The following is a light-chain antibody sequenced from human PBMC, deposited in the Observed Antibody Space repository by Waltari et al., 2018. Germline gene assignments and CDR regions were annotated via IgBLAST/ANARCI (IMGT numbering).Light chain of an antibody. V-gene: IGKV1-9*01. CDR3: QHYGSAPYT. CDR2: VAS. Sequence: DIQLTQSPSFLSASVGDRVTITCRASQAISTYLAWYQQTPGKAPKLLIYVASKLQTGVPSRFSGSGSGTEFTLTISRVEPEDSAVYFCQHYGSAPYTFGQGTNLEIK. CDR1: QAISTY. J-gene: IGKJ2*01.